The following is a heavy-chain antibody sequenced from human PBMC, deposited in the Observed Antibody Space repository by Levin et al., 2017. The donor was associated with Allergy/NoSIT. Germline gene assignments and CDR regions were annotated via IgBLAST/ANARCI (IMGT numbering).Heavy chain of an antibody. Sequence: GGSLRLSCAASGFIFSSYCMSWVRQAPGKGLEWVANIKEDGSEKYYVDSVKGRFTVSRDNAKNSLYLQMNSLRAEDTAVYYCARGLNSGWGADDYWGQGTLVTVSS. D-gene: IGHD6-19*01. CDR1: GFIFSSYC. CDR3: ARGLNSGWGADDY. J-gene: IGHJ4*02. V-gene: IGHV3-7*01. CDR2: IKEDGSEK.